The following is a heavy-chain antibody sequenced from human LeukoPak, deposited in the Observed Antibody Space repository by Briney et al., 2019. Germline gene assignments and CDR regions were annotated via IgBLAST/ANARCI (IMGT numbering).Heavy chain of an antibody. V-gene: IGHV3-30*04. CDR1: GFIFSDHP. CDR2: IGSDGTKK. Sequence: PGGSLRVSCVASGFIFSDHPFHWVRQSPDKGLEWVALIGSDGTKKYYADSVQGRFTVSRENSKNTLFLQMNTLRADDTAVYFCARQMTSTRLFDSWGQGTLVTVSS. J-gene: IGHJ4*02. D-gene: IGHD5/OR15-5a*01. CDR3: ARQMTSTRLFDS.